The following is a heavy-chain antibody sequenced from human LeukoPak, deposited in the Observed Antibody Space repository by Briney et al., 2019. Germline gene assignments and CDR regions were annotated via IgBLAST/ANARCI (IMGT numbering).Heavy chain of an antibody. CDR3: ARDAQSWALGAFDI. V-gene: IGHV4-31*03. Sequence: SETLSLTCTVSGGSISSGGYYWSWIRQHPGKGLEWIGYIYYSGSTYHNPSLKSRVTISVDTSKNQFSLKLSSVTAADTAVYYCARDAQSWALGAFDIWGQGTMVTVSS. D-gene: IGHD6-13*01. J-gene: IGHJ3*02. CDR1: GGSISSGGYY. CDR2: IYYSGST.